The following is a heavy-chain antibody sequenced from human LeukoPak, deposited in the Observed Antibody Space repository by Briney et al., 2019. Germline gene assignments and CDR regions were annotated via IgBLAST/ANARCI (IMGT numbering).Heavy chain of an antibody. D-gene: IGHD6-6*01. J-gene: IGHJ6*03. V-gene: IGHV1-18*01. CDR1: GYTFINYG. CDR2: INTSTSNT. CDR3: ARVDSRHRRHNMNV. Sequence: ASVKVSCKPSGYTFINYGISWVRQAPGQGIEWMGWINTSTSNTNYAQKFQGRVTMTTDTSTTIVYMDLRSLTSDDTAMYYCARVDSRHRRHNMNVWGKGTTVTVSS.